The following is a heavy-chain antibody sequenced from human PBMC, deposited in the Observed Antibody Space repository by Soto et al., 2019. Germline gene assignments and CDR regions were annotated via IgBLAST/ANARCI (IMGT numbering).Heavy chain of an antibody. D-gene: IGHD2-15*01. J-gene: IGHJ4*01. CDR1: GFTFSRSG. V-gene: IGHV3-23*01. CDR2: IGGSGGGT. Sequence: EVQLLESGGGLVQPGGSLRLSCAASGFTFSRSGMNWVRQAPGMGLAWVSGIGGSGGGTYYADFVKGRFSIFRDDSKDMLYLQMNSLRVEDTAVYYCAKTGYCSGGSCQYIDYLGHVTLVTVSS. CDR3: AKTGYCSGGSCQYIDY.